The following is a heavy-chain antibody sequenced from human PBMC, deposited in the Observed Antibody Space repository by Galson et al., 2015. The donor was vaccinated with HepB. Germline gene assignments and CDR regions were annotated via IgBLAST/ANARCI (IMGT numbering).Heavy chain of an antibody. CDR3: ARGVVTVFGVVIKFYLDF. CDR2: TYYRSKWYY. D-gene: IGHD3-3*01. V-gene: IGHV6-1*01. CDR1: GDSVSGNSAA. J-gene: IGHJ4*02. Sequence: CAISGDSVSGNSAAWHWIRQSPSRGLEWLGRTYYRSKWYYHYAESVKSRIDINPDTSKNQFSLQLNSVTPEDTAVYYCARGVVTVFGVVIKFYLDFWGQGTLVTVSS.